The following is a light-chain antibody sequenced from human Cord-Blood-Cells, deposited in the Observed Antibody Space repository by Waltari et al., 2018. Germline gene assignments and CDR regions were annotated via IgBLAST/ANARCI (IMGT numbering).Light chain of an antibody. Sequence: EIVMTQSPATLSVSPGERATLSCRASQSVSSNLAWYQQKPGQAPRLRIYGASTRATGIPARFSGSGSGTEFTLTISSLQSEDFAVYYCQQYNNWPRKGRDHMYTFGQGTKLEIK. V-gene: IGKV3-15*01. CDR2: GAS. CDR1: QSVSSN. J-gene: IGKJ2*01. CDR3: QQYNNWPRKGRDHMYT.